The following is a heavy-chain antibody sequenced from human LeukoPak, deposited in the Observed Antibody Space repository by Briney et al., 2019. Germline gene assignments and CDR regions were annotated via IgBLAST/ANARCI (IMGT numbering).Heavy chain of an antibody. Sequence: SGTLSLTCTVSGGSFSGYLWSWIRQPPGKGLEWIGEINHSGSTNYNPSLKSRVTISVDTSKNQFSLKLSSVTAADTAVYYCARANWNYEFFDYWGQGTLVTVSS. V-gene: IGHV4-34*01. J-gene: IGHJ4*02. CDR1: GGSFSGYL. D-gene: IGHD1-7*01. CDR2: INHSGST. CDR3: ARANWNYEFFDY.